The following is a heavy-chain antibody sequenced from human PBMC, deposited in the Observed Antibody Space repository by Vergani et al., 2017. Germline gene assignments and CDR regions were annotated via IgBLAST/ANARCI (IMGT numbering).Heavy chain of an antibody. CDR2: IRYDGSNK. D-gene: IGHD2-21*01. J-gene: IGHJ5*02. CDR3: AGASAGRRPIRFDP. Sequence: VQLVETGGGLIQPGGSLRLSCAASGFTVSSNYMSWVRQAPGKGLEWVAVIRYDGSNKYYADSVKGRFTISRDNSKNTLYLQMNSLRAEDTAVYYCAGASAGRRPIRFDPWGQGTLVTVSS. V-gene: IGHV3-33*08. CDR1: GFTVSSNY.